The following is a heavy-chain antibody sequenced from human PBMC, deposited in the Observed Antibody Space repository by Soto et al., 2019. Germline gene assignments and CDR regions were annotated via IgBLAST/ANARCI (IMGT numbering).Heavy chain of an antibody. CDR2: IYYSGST. V-gene: IGHV4-31*03. CDR1: GGSISSGGYY. J-gene: IGHJ4*02. Sequence: TLSLTCTVSGGSISSGGYYWSWIRQHPGKGLEWIGYIYYSGSTYYNPSLKSRVTISVDTSKNQFSLKLSSVTAADTAVYYCAREIGSYSGYDYWGQGTLVTVSS. D-gene: IGHD5-12*01. CDR3: AREIGSYSGYDY.